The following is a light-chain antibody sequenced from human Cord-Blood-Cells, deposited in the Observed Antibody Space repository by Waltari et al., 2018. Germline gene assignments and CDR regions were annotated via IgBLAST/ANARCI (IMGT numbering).Light chain of an antibody. CDR2: GAS. J-gene: IGKJ2*03. CDR3: QQYGSSPPYS. V-gene: IGKV3-20*01. Sequence: EIVLTQSPVTLSLSPGERATLSCRASQSVSSSYLAWYQQKPGQAPRLLIYGASSRATGIPDMFSGSGSGTDFTLTISRLEPEDFAVYYCQQYGSSPPYSFGQGTKLEIK. CDR1: QSVSSSY.